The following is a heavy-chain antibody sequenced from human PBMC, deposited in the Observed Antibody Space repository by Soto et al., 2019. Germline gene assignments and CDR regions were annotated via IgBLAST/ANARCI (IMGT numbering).Heavy chain of an antibody. Sequence: GSLRLSCAASGLTFSSYWMSWVRQAPGKGLEWVANIKQDGSEKYYVDSVKGRFTISRDNAKNSLYLQMNSLRAEDTAVYYCAREGAIYDFWSGYYTVAAALDYWGQGTLVTVSS. CDR2: IKQDGSEK. CDR1: GLTFSSYW. CDR3: AREGAIYDFWSGYYTVAAALDY. D-gene: IGHD3-3*01. J-gene: IGHJ4*02. V-gene: IGHV3-7*01.